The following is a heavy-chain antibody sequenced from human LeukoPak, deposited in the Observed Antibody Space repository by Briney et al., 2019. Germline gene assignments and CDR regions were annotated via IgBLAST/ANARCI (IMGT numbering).Heavy chain of an antibody. CDR1: GYTFTGYY. D-gene: IGHD6-13*01. CDR3: ARFDSSSWYPPFDY. J-gene: IGHJ4*02. CDR2: INPNSGGT. Sequence: GASVKVSCKASGYTFTGYYMHWVRQAPGQGLEWMRWINPNSGGTNYAQKFQGRVTMTRDTSISTAYMELSRLRSDDTAVYYCARFDSSSWYPPFDYWGQGTLVTVSS. V-gene: IGHV1-2*02.